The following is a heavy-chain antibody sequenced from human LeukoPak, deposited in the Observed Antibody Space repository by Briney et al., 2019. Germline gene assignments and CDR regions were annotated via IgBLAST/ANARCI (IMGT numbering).Heavy chain of an antibody. CDR1: GGSISSSSYY. D-gene: IGHD4-17*01. CDR3: ARLRDYGDYIAPYYFDY. J-gene: IGHJ4*02. V-gene: IGHV4-39*01. Sequence: SETLSLTCTVSGGSISSSSYYWGWIRQPPGKGLEWIGSIYYSGSTYYNPSLKSRVTISVDTSKNQFSLKLSSVTAADTAVYYCARLRDYGDYIAPYYFDYWGQGTLVTVSS. CDR2: IYYSGST.